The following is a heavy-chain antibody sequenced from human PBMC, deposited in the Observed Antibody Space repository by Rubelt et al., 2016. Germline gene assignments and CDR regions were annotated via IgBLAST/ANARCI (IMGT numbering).Heavy chain of an antibody. CDR1: GGSISSGGYS. D-gene: IGHD5-18*01. CDR2: IYYSGST. CDR3: ARDLGNGYQNPHGMDV. V-gene: IGHV4-30-4*07. J-gene: IGHJ6*02. Sequence: QVQLQESGPGLVKPSQTLSLTCAVSGGSISSGGYSWSWIRQPPGKGLEWIGYIYYSGSTYYNPSLKSRVTISVDTSKTQFSLRLRSVTAADTAVYFCARDLGNGYQNPHGMDVWGQGTTVTVSS.